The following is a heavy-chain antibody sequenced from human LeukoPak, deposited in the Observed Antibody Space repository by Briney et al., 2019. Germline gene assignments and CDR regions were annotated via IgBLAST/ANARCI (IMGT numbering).Heavy chain of an antibody. Sequence: GSLRLSCAASGFTFSIYCMHWVRQAPGKGPMWVSRICPDGPVTNYADSVKARFSISRDNARNTVYLQMNSLRAEDTAVYYCARVGRKVYSYFDYWGQGTLVTVSS. CDR3: ARVGRKVYSYFDY. D-gene: IGHD5-18*01. J-gene: IGHJ4*02. V-gene: IGHV3-74*01. CDR1: GFTFSIYC. CDR2: ICPDGPVT.